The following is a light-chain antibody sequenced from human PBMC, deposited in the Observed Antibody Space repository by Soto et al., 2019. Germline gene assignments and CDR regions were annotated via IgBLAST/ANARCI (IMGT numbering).Light chain of an antibody. J-gene: IGLJ2*01. V-gene: IGLV2-8*01. CDR3: SSYAGSTVV. CDR2: EVS. CDR1: SSDVGGYNY. Sequence: QSALTQPPSASGSPGQSVTTSCTGTSSDVGGYNYVSWYQQHPGKAPKLMIYEVSKRPSGVPDRFSGSKSGNTASLTVSGRQAEDEADYYCSSYAGSTVVFGGGTKLTVL.